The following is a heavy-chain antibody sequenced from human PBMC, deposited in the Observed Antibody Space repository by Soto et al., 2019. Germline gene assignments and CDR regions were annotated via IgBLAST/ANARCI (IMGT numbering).Heavy chain of an antibody. CDR3: ARDFVNGVSDVFEF. D-gene: IGHD3-10*01. J-gene: IGHJ3*01. Sequence: ASVKVSCKVSGYTLTELSMHWVRQAPGKGLEWMGGFDPEDGETIYAQKFQGRVTMTGDTSTDTAYMELNSLTSEDTAVYYCARDFVNGVSDVFEFWGLGTMVTVSS. CDR2: FDPEDGET. V-gene: IGHV1-24*01. CDR1: GYTLTELS.